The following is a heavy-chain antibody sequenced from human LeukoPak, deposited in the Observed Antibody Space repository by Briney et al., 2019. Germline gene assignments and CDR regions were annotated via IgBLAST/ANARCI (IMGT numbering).Heavy chain of an antibody. CDR1: GFTFSSYS. J-gene: IGHJ4*02. D-gene: IGHD3-3*01. CDR2: ISSSSSYI. CDR3: ARHERGHFG. Sequence: GGSLRLSCAASGFTFSSYSMNWARQAPGKGLEWVSSISSSSSYIYYADSVKGRFTISRDNAKTSLYLQMNSLRAEDTAVYYCARHERGHFGWGQGTLVTVSS. V-gene: IGHV3-21*01.